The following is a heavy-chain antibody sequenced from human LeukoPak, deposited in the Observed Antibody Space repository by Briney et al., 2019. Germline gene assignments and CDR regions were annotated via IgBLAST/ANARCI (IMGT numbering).Heavy chain of an antibody. D-gene: IGHD3-9*01. V-gene: IGHV1-46*03. CDR3: ARLYDISNSWFDR. Sequence: ASVKVSCKPSGYTFTTYYMHWGRQAPGQGFEWMGMIYPSGGSTSYAQKLQGRDTITKDTTTSTIYMEMSSLRSEDTAVYYSARLYDISNSWFDRWGQGTLVTVTS. J-gene: IGHJ5*02. CDR1: GYTFTTYY. CDR2: IYPSGGST.